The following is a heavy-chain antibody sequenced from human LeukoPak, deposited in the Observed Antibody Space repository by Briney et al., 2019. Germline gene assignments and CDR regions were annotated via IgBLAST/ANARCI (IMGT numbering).Heavy chain of an antibody. CDR2: IWSDGSNK. Sequence: GGSLRLSCAASGFTFSTYGMHWVRQAPGKGLEWVAIIWSDGSNKNYADSVKGRFTISRDNSKNTLYLQMNSLRAEDTAVYYCARTLRYYDSSGFDYWGQGTLVTVSS. CDR1: GFTFSTYG. V-gene: IGHV3-30*19. J-gene: IGHJ4*02. CDR3: ARTLRYYDSSGFDY. D-gene: IGHD3-22*01.